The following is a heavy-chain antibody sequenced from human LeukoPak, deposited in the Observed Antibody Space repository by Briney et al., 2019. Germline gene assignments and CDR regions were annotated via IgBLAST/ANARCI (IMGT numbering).Heavy chain of an antibody. CDR1: GYTFTSYW. J-gene: IGHJ4*02. V-gene: IGHV5-51*01. D-gene: IGHD3-9*01. CDR3: ARSYRDILTGYSNYFDY. CDR2: IYSGDSDT. Sequence: GASVKVSCKASGYTFTSYWIGWVRQMPGKGLEWMGIIYSGDSDTRYSPSFQGQVTISADKSISTAYLQWSSLKASDTAMYYCARSYRDILTGYSNYFDYWGQGTLVTVSS.